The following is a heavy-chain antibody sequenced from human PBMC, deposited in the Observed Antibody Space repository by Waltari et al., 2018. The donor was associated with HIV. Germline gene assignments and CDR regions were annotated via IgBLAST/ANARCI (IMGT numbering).Heavy chain of an antibody. D-gene: IGHD3-22*01. CDR3: AREAPDAYDPNYYYGMDV. J-gene: IGHJ6*02. CDR1: GGTFSSYA. Sequence: QVQLVQSGAEVKKPGSSVKVSCKASGGTFSSYAIRWVRQAPGPGLEWMGGIIPIFGTANYAQKFQGRVTITADESTSTAYMELSSLRSEDTAVYYCAREAPDAYDPNYYYGMDVWGQGTTVTVSS. CDR2: IIPIFGTA. V-gene: IGHV1-69*12.